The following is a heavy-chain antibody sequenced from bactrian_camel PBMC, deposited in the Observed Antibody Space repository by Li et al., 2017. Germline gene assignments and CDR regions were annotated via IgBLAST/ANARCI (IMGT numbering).Heavy chain of an antibody. V-gene: IGHV3S25*01. CDR2: INSGGGTT. CDR3: ARSLVPGDY. J-gene: IGHJ4*01. Sequence: QLVESGGGLVQPGGSLRLSCATSGVTFRNYWMYWVRQVPVKGLELVSLINSGGGTTYYADSVKGRFTISKDNAKNTVYLQMNSLKPEDTAVYYCARSLVPGDYLGQGTQVTVS. CDR1: GVTFRNYW. D-gene: IGHD6*01.